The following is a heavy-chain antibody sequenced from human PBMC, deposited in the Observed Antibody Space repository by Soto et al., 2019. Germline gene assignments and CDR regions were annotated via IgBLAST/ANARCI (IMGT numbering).Heavy chain of an antibody. CDR3: ARGEAVAGATGDY. V-gene: IGHV5-51*01. CDR1: GYSFTIYW. Sequence: GESRKISCKGSGYSFTIYWIGWVRQMPGKGLEWMGIIYPGDSDTRYSPSFQGQVTISADKSISTAYLQWSSLKASDTAMYYCARGEAVAGATGDYWGQGTLVTVSS. J-gene: IGHJ4*02. CDR2: IYPGDSDT. D-gene: IGHD6-19*01.